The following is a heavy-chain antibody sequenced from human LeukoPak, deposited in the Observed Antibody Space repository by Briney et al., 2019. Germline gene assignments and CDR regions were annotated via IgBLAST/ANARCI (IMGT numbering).Heavy chain of an antibody. D-gene: IGHD4-17*01. J-gene: IGHJ4*02. CDR1: GFTFNNYA. V-gene: IGHV3-23*01. CDR2: ISGGGETT. Sequence: PGGSLRLSCAPSGFTFNNYAMNWVRQAPGKGLEWVSSISGGGETTYYADSAKGRFTTSRDNSQNTLYLQMNSLRAEDTAVYYCARDYADYVGYFFFDYWGQGTLVTVSS. CDR3: ARDYADYVGYFFFDY.